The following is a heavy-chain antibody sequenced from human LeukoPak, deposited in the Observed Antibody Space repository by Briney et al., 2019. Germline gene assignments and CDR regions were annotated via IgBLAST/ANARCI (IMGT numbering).Heavy chain of an antibody. D-gene: IGHD3-9*01. CDR1: GFTFSSYG. J-gene: IGHJ6*02. CDR3: AKAPLGILTGYSYYYYYYGMDV. Sequence: PGGSLRLSCAASGFTFSSYGMHWVRQAPGKGLEWVAFIRYDGSNKYYADSVKGRFTISRDNSKNTLYLQMNSLRAEDTAVYYCAKAPLGILTGYSYYYYYYGMDVWGQGTTVTVSS. CDR2: IRYDGSNK. V-gene: IGHV3-30*02.